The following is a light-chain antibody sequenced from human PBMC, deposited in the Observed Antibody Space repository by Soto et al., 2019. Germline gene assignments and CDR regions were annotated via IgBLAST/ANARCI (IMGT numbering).Light chain of an antibody. CDR1: QGISSY. V-gene: IGKV1-8*01. CDR3: QQSYSTPIT. Sequence: IRMTHSPSTLSASTGDRVTITCRASQGISSYLAWYQQKPGKAPKLLIYEASTLQSGVPSRFSGSGSGTEFTLTISSLQPEDFATYYCQQSYSTPITLGQGTRLEIK. J-gene: IGKJ5*01. CDR2: EAS.